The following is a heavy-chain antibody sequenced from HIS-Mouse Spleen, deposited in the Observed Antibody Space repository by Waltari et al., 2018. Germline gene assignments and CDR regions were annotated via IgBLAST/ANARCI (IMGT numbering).Heavy chain of an antibody. J-gene: IGHJ2*01. CDR2: IYYSGST. D-gene: IGHD6-13*01. CDR3: AREIPYSSSWYDWYFDL. CDR1: GGPISSSSYY. V-gene: IGHV4-39*07. Sequence: QLQLQESGPGLVKPSATLSPTCTVSGGPISSSSYYWGWIRQPPGKGLEWIGSIYYSGSTYYNPSLKSRVTISVDTSKNQFSLKLSSVTAADTAVYYCAREIPYSSSWYDWYFDLWGRGTLVTVSS.